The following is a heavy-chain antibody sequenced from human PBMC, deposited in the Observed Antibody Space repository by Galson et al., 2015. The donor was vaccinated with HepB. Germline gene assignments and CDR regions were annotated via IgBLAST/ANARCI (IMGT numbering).Heavy chain of an antibody. V-gene: IGHV1-69*13. CDR3: ARVYGSGSYFLHHP. D-gene: IGHD3-10*01. Sequence: SVKVSCKASGGTFSNHGISWVRQAPGQGLEWMGGIIPMFATTKYAQQFQGRVTITADDSTNTAYMELSSLRSEDTAIYYCARVYGSGSYFLHHPWGQGTLVIVSS. CDR1: GGTFSNHG. CDR2: IIPMFATT. J-gene: IGHJ5*02.